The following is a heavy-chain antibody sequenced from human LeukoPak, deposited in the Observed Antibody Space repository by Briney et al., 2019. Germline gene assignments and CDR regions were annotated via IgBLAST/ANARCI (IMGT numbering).Heavy chain of an antibody. J-gene: IGHJ4*02. V-gene: IGHV5-51*01. D-gene: IGHD2/OR15-2a*01. CDR3: ARRAIDYYYFDY. CDR1: GYRFTSYW. Sequence: GESLKISCKGSGYRFTSYWIGWVRQMPGKGLEWMGIIYPGDSDTRYSPSFQGQVTISADKSISTAYLQSSSLKASDTAMYPCARRAIDYYYFDYSGQGTLVTASS. CDR2: IYPGDSDT.